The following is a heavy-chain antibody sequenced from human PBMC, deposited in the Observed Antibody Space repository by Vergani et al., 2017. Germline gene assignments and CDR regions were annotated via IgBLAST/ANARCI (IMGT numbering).Heavy chain of an antibody. Sequence: QVQLVESGGGVVQPGRSLRLSCAASGFTFSSYAMHWVRQAPGKGLEWVAVISYDGSNKYYADSVKGRFTISRDNSKNTLYLQMNSLRAEDTAVYYCARDRYSQDYMDVWGKGTTVTVSS. V-gene: IGHV3-30-3*01. CDR2: ISYDGSNK. J-gene: IGHJ6*03. D-gene: IGHD1-26*01. CDR1: GFTFSSYA. CDR3: ARDRYSQDYMDV.